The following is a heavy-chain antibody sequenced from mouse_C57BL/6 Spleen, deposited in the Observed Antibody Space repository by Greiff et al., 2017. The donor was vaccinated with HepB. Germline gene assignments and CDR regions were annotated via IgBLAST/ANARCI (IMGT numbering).Heavy chain of an antibody. D-gene: IGHD1-1*02. CDR1: GYTFTSYW. CDR2: IDPSDSET. V-gene: IGHV1-52*01. CDR3: ARYYGTWYFDV. J-gene: IGHJ1*03. Sequence: QVQLQQPGAELVRPGSSVKLSCKASGYTFTSYWMHWVKQRPIQGLEWIGNIDPSDSETHYNQKFKDKATLTVDKSSSTAYMQLSSLTSEDSAVYYCARYYGTWYFDVWGTGTTVTVSS.